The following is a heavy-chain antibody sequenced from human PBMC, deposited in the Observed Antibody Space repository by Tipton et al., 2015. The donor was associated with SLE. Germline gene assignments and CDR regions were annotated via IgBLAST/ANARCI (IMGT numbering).Heavy chain of an antibody. CDR1: GFSISSGYF. CDR3: SSRNWDETFDV. J-gene: IGHJ3*01. Sequence: TLSLTCTVSGFSISSGYFWCWVRQPPGRGPGWLAVIYQSGRTSYNPALKSRATISVDTSKNQCSLRLRSVTAADTAVYFCSSRNWDETFDVWGQGTMVTVSS. V-gene: IGHV4-38-2*02. CDR2: IYQSGRT. D-gene: IGHD7-27*01.